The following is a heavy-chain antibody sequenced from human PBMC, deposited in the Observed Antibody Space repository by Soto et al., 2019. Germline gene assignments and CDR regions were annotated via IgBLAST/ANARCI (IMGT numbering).Heavy chain of an antibody. D-gene: IGHD6-19*01. CDR1: GFTFSSYA. V-gene: IGHV3-23*01. Sequence: PGGSLRLSCAASGFTFSSYAMSWVRQAPGKGLEWVSAISGSGGSTYYADSVKGRFTISRDNSKNTLYLQMNSLRAEDTAVYYCAKDSREQWLEYFQHWGQGTLVTSPQ. J-gene: IGHJ1*01. CDR3: AKDSREQWLEYFQH. CDR2: ISGSGGST.